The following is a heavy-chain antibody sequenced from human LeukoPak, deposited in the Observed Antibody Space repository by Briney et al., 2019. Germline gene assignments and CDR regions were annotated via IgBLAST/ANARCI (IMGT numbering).Heavy chain of an antibody. Sequence: ASVKVSCKASGYTFTGYYMHWVRQAPGQGLEWMGWINPNSGGTNDAQKFQGSVTMTRDTSISTAYMELSRLRSDDTAVYYCARVGSGGSYGGVWFDPWGQGTLVTVSS. V-gene: IGHV1-2*02. CDR2: INPNSGGT. CDR3: ARVGSGGSYGGVWFDP. CDR1: GYTFTGYY. J-gene: IGHJ5*02. D-gene: IGHD1-26*01.